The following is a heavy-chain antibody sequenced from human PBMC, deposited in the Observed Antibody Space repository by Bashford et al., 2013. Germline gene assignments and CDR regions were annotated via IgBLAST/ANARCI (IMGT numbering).Heavy chain of an antibody. CDR3: TRYFNFYYYMDV. J-gene: IGHJ6*03. V-gene: IGHV4-31*09. D-gene: IGHD2/OR15-2a*01. Sequence: SETLSLTCTVSGGSISSAGHYWSWIRQHPGKGLEWIGFIDYSGSTYYNPSLKSRVTISIDTSKNQFSLKLSSVTAADTAVYYCTRYFNFYYYMDVWGKGTTVTVSS. CDR2: IDYSGST. CDR1: GGSISSAGHY.